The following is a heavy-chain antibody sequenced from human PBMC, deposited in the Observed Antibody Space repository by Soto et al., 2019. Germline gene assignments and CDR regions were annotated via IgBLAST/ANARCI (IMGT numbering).Heavy chain of an antibody. CDR1: GDSINSYY. Sequence: SETLSLTCTVSGDSINSYYWSWIRQPPGKGLEWIGYIYYSGSTNYNPSLKSRVTISVDTSKTQFSLKLSSVTAADTAVYYCARHGAASRHYFDYWGQGALVTVSS. J-gene: IGHJ4*02. D-gene: IGHD2-15*01. CDR3: ARHGAASRHYFDY. CDR2: IYYSGST. V-gene: IGHV4-59*08.